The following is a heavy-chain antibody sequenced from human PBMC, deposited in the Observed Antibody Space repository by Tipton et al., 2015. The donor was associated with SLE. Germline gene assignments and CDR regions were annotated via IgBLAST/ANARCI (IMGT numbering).Heavy chain of an antibody. CDR3: ARGPDYGSRTDYLDP. D-gene: IGHD3-10*01. V-gene: IGHV3-7*04. CDR1: GFIFSRHW. CDR2: IRKDGYEE. J-gene: IGHJ5*02. Sequence: GSLRLSCEGSGFIFSRHWMTWVRQAPGKGLEWVADIRKDGYEEYYVDSVKGRFTISRDNAKNSLYLQMNSLRDEDTAVYYCARGPDYGSRTDYLDPWGQGILVTVSS.